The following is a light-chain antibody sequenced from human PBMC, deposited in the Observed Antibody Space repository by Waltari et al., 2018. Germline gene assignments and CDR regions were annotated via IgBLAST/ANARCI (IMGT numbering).Light chain of an antibody. CDR2: GAS. CDR3: QQYNNWPAWT. CDR1: QSVSSN. V-gene: IGKV3-15*01. J-gene: IGKJ1*01. Sequence: EIVMTESQATLSVSPGERATRSCRASQSVSSNLAWYQQKPGQAPRLLIYGASTRATGIPARFSGSGSGTEFTLTISSLQSEDFAVYYCQQYNNWPAWTFGQGTKVEIK.